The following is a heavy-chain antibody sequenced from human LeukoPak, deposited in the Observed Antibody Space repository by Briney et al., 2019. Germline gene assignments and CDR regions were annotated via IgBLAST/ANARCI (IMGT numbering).Heavy chain of an antibody. CDR2: ISGSGGST. V-gene: IGHV3-23*01. Sequence: PGGFLRLSCAASGFTFSSYAMSWVRQAPGKGLEWVSAISGSGGSTYYADSVKGRFTISRDNSKNTLYLQMNSLRAEDTAVYYCARWRGNNYGILTGYSHPYYYYYMDVWGKGTTVTVSS. CDR1: GFTFSSYA. CDR3: ARWRGNNYGILTGYSHPYYYYYMDV. D-gene: IGHD3-9*01. J-gene: IGHJ6*03.